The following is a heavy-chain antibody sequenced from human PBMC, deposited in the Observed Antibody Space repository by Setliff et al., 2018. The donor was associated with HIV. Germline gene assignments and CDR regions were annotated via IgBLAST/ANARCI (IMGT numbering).Heavy chain of an antibody. V-gene: IGHV4-61*02. CDR3: TRGLWGDDYYYNNMDV. D-gene: IGHD2-21*02. CDR1: GVSISSASYY. CDR2: IYTSGNT. Sequence: SETLSLTCTVSGVSISSASYYWSWIRQPAGKGLEWIGRIYTSGNTRYNPSLKSRVTISLDTSKNRFSLQLTSVTAADTAVYYCTRGLWGDDYYYNNMDVWGKGTTVTVSS. J-gene: IGHJ6*03.